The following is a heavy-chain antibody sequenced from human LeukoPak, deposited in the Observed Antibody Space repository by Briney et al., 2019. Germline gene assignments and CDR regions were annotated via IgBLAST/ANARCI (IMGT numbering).Heavy chain of an antibody. V-gene: IGHV1-18*01. CDR2: ISAYNGNT. D-gene: IGHD5-18*01. J-gene: IGHJ4*02. CDR1: GYTFTSYG. Sequence: GASVEVSCKASGYTFTSYGISWVRQAPGQGLEWMGWISAYNGNTNYAQKLQGRVTMTTDTSTSTAYMELRSLRSDDTAVYYCARETWIQLWPHYFDYWGQGTLVTVSS. CDR3: ARETWIQLWPHYFDY.